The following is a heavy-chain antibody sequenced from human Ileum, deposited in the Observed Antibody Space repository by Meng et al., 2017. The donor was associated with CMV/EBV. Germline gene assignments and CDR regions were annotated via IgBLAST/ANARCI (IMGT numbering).Heavy chain of an antibody. CDR1: GASISRSTYY. D-gene: IGHD2-21*02. J-gene: IGHJ4*02. CDR3: ASGDSLRAVDF. CDR2: IYYSGGT. V-gene: IGHV4-39*07. Sequence: QLHLQESGPGLVRPSQTLTLTCTASGASISRSTYYWGWIRQPPGKGLEWIGSIYYSGGTYYNPSLKSRVTISVDTSKNQFSLKLNSVTAADTAVYYCASGDSLRAVDFWGQGTLVTVSS.